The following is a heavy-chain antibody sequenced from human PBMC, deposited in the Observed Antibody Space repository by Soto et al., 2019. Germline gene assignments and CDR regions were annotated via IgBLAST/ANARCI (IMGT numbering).Heavy chain of an antibody. CDR2: ISYDGSNK. CDR1: GFTFSSYA. Sequence: GGSLRLSCAASGFTFSSYAMHWVRQAPGKGLEWVAVISYDGSNKYYADSVKGRFTISRDNSKNTLYLQMNSLRAEDTAVYYCARRANTAMVVDYWGQGTLVTVSS. J-gene: IGHJ4*02. CDR3: ARRANTAMVVDY. D-gene: IGHD5-18*01. V-gene: IGHV3-30-3*01.